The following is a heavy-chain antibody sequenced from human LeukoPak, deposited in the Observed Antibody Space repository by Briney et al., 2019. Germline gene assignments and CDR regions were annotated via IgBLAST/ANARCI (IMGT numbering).Heavy chain of an antibody. CDR2: ITYNSGTI. V-gene: IGHV3-48*02. CDR3: ARDSGYSYADDY. J-gene: IGHJ4*02. Sequence: GGSLRLSCAASGFTFRSYAMQWVRQAPGRGLEWVSYITYNSGTIFYADSVKGRFTISRDNAKDSLYLQMSSLRDEDTAVYYCARDSGYSYADDYWGQGTLVTVSS. D-gene: IGHD5-18*01. CDR1: GFTFRSYA.